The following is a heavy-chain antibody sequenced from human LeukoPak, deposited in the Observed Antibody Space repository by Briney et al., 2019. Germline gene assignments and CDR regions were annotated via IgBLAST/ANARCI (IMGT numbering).Heavy chain of an antibody. CDR1: GGSISSYY. D-gene: IGHD6-19*01. Sequence: SETLSLTCTVSGGSISSYYWSWIRQPAGKGLEWIGRIYTSGSTNYNPSLKSRVTMSVDTSKNQFSLKLSSVTAADTAVYYCARSRWASSDWFSTGNTNAFYYFDYWGQGTLVTVSS. CDR3: ARSRWASSDWFSTGNTNAFYYFDY. J-gene: IGHJ4*02. CDR2: IYTSGST. V-gene: IGHV4-4*07.